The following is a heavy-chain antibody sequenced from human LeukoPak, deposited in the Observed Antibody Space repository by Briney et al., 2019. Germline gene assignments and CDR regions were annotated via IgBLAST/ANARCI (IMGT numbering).Heavy chain of an antibody. V-gene: IGHV3-21*01. CDR1: GFTFSSYS. CDR3: ARAPFYDSSGPTIGPYYFDL. D-gene: IGHD3-22*01. CDR2: ISTSSTYI. Sequence: GGSLRLSCAASGFTFSSYSMNWVRQAPGKGLEWVSSISTSSTYIYYADSVQGRFTISRDYAKDYLYLQMNSLRVDDTAVYYCARAPFYDSSGPTIGPYYFDLWGQGTLVTVSS. J-gene: IGHJ4*02.